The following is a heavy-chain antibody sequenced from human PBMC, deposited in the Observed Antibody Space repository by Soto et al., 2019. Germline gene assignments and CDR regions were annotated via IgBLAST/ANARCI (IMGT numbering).Heavy chain of an antibody. CDR3: ARRYCSSTSCYIEGYNWFDP. CDR1: GGTFSSYA. D-gene: IGHD2-2*02. CDR2: IIPIFGTA. Sequence: SVKVSCKASGGTFSSYAISWVRQAPGQGLEWMGGIIPIFGTANYAQKFQGRVTITADESTSTAYMELSSLRSEDTAVYYCARRYCSSTSCYIEGYNWFDPWGQGTLVTVSS. J-gene: IGHJ5*02. V-gene: IGHV1-69*13.